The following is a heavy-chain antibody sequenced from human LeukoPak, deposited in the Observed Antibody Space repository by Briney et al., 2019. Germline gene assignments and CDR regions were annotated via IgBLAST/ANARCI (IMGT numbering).Heavy chain of an antibody. CDR1: GFTFSSYE. D-gene: IGHD3-10*01. CDR2: ISSSGSTI. CDR3: ARDYYYGSGRPPLPLDY. J-gene: IGHJ4*02. V-gene: IGHV3-48*03. Sequence: GSLRLSCAASGFTFSSYEMNWVRQAPGKGLEWVSYISSSGSTIYYADSVKGRFTISRDNAKNSLYLQMNSLRAEDTAVYYCARDYYYGSGRPPLPLDYWGQGTLVTVSS.